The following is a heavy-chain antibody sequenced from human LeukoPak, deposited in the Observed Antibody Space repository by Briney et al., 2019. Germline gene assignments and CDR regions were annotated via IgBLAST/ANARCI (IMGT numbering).Heavy chain of an antibody. V-gene: IGHV4-34*01. J-gene: IGHJ5*02. Sequence: KPSETLSLTCAVYGGSFSGYYWSWIRQPLGKGLEWIGEINHSGSTNYNPSLKSRVTISVDTSKNQFSLKLSSVTAADTAVYYCARGTTYVDIVATITRQQPVPGWFDPWGQGTLVTVSS. CDR3: ARGTTYVDIVATITRQQPVPGWFDP. D-gene: IGHD5-12*01. CDR1: GGSFSGYY. CDR2: INHSGST.